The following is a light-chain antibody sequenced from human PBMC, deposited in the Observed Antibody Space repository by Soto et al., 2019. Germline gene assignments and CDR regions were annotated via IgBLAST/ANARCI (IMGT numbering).Light chain of an antibody. CDR3: PQYGSSPRP. V-gene: IGKV3-20*01. J-gene: IGKJ1*01. CDR1: QSVSSSY. Sequence: EIVLTQSPGNLSLSPGERATLSCRASQSVSSSYLAWYQQKPGQAPRLLIYGASSRATGIPDRFSGSGSGTDFTLTISRQEPEDFAVYYCPQYGSSPRPFGQGTKVEIK. CDR2: GAS.